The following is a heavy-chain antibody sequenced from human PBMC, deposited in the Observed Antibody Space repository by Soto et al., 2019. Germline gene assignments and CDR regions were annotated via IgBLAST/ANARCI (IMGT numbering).Heavy chain of an antibody. CDR2: ISGSGVST. CDR3: AKDRVWPTVANYYFDH. CDR1: GYDFDNHA. Sequence: EVQLLESGGGLVQPGGSLRLSCVGSGYDFDNHAMSWVRQAAGKGLEWVSAISGSGVSTYYADTVKGRVTISRDNSKSTLYLLMNNLRPEDTAIYYCAKDRVWPTVANYYFDHWGQGAQVTVS. D-gene: IGHD4-17*01. V-gene: IGHV3-23*01. J-gene: IGHJ4*02.